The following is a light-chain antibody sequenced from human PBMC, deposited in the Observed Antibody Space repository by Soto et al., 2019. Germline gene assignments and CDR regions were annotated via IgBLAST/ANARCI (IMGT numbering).Light chain of an antibody. CDR3: QSYDRTLSGLYV. CDR2: GNN. V-gene: IGLV1-40*01. Sequence: QSVLTQPPSMSGAPGQRVTISCTGTSANIGAGYDVHWYQQLPGMAPKLLIYGNNKRPSGVPDRFSGSKSGTSASLAITGLQAEDEADYYCQSYDRTLSGLYVLGTGTQLPVL. J-gene: IGLJ1*01. CDR1: SANIGAGYD.